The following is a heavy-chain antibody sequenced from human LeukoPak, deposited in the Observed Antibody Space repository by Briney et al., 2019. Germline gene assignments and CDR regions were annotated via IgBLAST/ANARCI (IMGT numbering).Heavy chain of an antibody. D-gene: IGHD3-22*01. CDR3: ARDTRKQRSSGYYLMDAFDI. CDR1: GGTFRSYA. J-gene: IGHJ3*02. V-gene: IGHV1-69*05. CDR2: IIPIFGTT. Sequence: GASVKVSCKASGGTFRSYAISWVRQAPGQGLEWKGRIIPIFGTTNYAQKFQGRVTIITDESTSTAYMELSSLRSEDTAVYYCARDTRKQRSSGYYLMDAFDIWGQGTMVTVSS.